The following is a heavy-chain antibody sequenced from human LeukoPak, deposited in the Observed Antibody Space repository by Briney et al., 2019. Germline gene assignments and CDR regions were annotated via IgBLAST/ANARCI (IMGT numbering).Heavy chain of an antibody. CDR2: ISSSSSTI. J-gene: IGHJ3*02. CDR3: AREYSSSSGRAFDI. V-gene: IGHV3-48*02. CDR1: GFTLSTYT. D-gene: IGHD6-6*01. Sequence: GGSLRLSCAASGFTLSTYTMNWVRQAPGKGLQWFSYISSSSSTIHCADSVKGRFTISRDNAKNSLYLQMNSLRDEDTAVYYCAREYSSSSGRAFDIWGQGTMVTVSS.